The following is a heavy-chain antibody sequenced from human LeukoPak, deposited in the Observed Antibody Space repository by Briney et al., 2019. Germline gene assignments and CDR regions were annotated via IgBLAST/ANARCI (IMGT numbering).Heavy chain of an antibody. D-gene: IGHD4-17*01. CDR1: GFTFSSYG. V-gene: IGHV3-30*18. CDR3: AKSPQLTTVTYYFDY. J-gene: IGHJ4*02. CDR2: ISYDGSNK. Sequence: PGRSLRLSCAASGFTFSSYGMHWVRQAPGKGLEWVAVISYDGSNKYYADSVKGRFTISRDNSKNTLYLQMNSLRAEDTAVYYCAKSPQLTTVTYYFDYWGQGTLVTVSS.